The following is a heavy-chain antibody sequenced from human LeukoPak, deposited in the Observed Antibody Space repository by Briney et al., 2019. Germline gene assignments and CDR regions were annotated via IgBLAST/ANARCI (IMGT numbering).Heavy chain of an antibody. CDR1: GGSVSTSDYY. J-gene: IGHJ4*02. V-gene: IGHV4-39*07. CDR3: ARVFDS. Sequence: PSETLSLTCTVSGGSVSTSDYYWGWIRQSPVRGLEWIGDVFYTGKTNYNPSLRGRATISIDTSKNQFSLKLTYVTAADSAVYYCARVFDSWGQGTLVTVSS. CDR2: VFYTGKT.